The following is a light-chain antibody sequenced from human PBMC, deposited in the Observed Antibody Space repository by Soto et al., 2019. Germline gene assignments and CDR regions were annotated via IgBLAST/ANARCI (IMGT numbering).Light chain of an antibody. Sequence: DIQMTQSPSTLSASVGDRVTITCRASQSLNSWLAWYQHKPGKAPKLLIHKASILASGVPSRFRGIDSGAEFTLTISSLQPDDFATYYCQHYIGYSGMFGQGTKVDIK. V-gene: IGKV1-5*03. CDR2: KAS. J-gene: IGKJ1*01. CDR3: QHYIGYSGM. CDR1: QSLNSW.